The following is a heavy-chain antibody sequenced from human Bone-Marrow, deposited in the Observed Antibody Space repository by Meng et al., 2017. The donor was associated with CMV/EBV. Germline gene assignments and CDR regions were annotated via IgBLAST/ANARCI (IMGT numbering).Heavy chain of an antibody. Sequence: GSLRLSCTVSGGSINSYYWSWIRQPPGKGLEWIGYIYYSGGTNYNPSLESRVTISVDTSKNQFSLKLTSVTAADTAVYYCARGGYSSSSVETAWGQGTLVTGSS. D-gene: IGHD6-6*01. J-gene: IGHJ4*02. CDR1: GGSINSYY. V-gene: IGHV4-59*01. CDR2: IYYSGGT. CDR3: ARGGYSSSSVETA.